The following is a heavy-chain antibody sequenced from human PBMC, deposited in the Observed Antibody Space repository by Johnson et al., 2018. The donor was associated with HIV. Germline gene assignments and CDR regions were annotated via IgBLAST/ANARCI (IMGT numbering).Heavy chain of an antibody. CDR1: GFSFSNYW. J-gene: IGHJ3*02. CDR3: ARGGRYSESVNDAHDI. CDR2: ISPDESKT. D-gene: IGHD1-26*01. Sequence: QLVESGGDLVQPGGSLRLSCVASGFSFSNYWMHWVRQAPGKGPVWVSRISPDESKTDYADSVKGRFTISRDNAKNTLHLQMNSLRGEDTAVYYCARGGRYSESVNDAHDIWGQGTKVTVSS. V-gene: IGHV3-74*01.